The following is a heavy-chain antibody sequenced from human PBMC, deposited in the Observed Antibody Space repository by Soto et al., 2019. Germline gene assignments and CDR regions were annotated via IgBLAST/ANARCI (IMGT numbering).Heavy chain of an antibody. CDR3: ARSPEPYYDFWSGYYYGTFDY. D-gene: IGHD3-3*01. J-gene: IGHJ4*02. V-gene: IGHV1-3*01. CDR2: INAGNGNT. CDR1: GYTFTSYA. Sequence: QVQLVQSGAEVKKPGASVKVSCKASGYTFTSYAMHWERQAPGQRLEWMGWINAGNGNTKYSQKFQGRVTITRDTSASTAYMELSSLRSEDTAVYYCARSPEPYYDFWSGYYYGTFDYWGQGTLVTVSS.